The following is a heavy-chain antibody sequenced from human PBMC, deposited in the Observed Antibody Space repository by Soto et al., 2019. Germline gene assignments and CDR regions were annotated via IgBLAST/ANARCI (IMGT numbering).Heavy chain of an antibody. V-gene: IGHV4-34*01. CDR3: ARGGIVVVPAAIRKKHNWFDP. D-gene: IGHD2-2*01. J-gene: IGHJ5*02. Sequence: SETLSLTCAVYGGSFSGYYWSWIRQPPGKGLEWIGEINHSGSTNYNPSLKSRVTISVDTSKNQFSLKLSSVTAADTAVYYCARGGIVVVPAAIRKKHNWFDPWGQGTLVTVSS. CDR1: GGSFSGYY. CDR2: INHSGST.